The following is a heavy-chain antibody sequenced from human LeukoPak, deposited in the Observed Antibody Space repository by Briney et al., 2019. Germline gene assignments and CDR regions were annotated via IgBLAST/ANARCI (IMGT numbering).Heavy chain of an antibody. Sequence: GGSLRLSCAASGFTFNYYWMNWVRQAPGKGLEWVANIKQGGSEIYYVDSVKGRFTISRDNAKNSLYLQMNSLRAEDTAVYYCAREVNIVVVPAAMPGWFDPWGQGTLVTVSS. CDR1: GFTFNYYW. J-gene: IGHJ5*02. D-gene: IGHD2-2*01. V-gene: IGHV3-7*01. CDR2: IKQGGSEI. CDR3: AREVNIVVVPAAMPGWFDP.